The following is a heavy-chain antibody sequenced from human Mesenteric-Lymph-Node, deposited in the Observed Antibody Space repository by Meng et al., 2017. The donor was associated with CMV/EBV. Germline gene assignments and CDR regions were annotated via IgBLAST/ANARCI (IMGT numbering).Heavy chain of an antibody. Sequence: GESLKISRAASGIGVNINYMNWVRQAPGKGLEWVAVIWYDGSNKNYADSVKGRFTISRDHSTSTLYLQMNSLRAEDTAVYYCAKDSSRSTWYGPDYYYGMDAWGQGTTVTVSS. D-gene: IGHD6-13*01. CDR1: GIGVNINY. J-gene: IGHJ6*02. V-gene: IGHV3-33*06. CDR3: AKDSSRSTWYGPDYYYGMDA. CDR2: IWYDGSNK.